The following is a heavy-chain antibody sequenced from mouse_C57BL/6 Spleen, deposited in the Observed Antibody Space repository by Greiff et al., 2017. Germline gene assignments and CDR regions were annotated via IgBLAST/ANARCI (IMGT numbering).Heavy chain of an antibody. V-gene: IGHV1-74*01. D-gene: IGHD2-12*01. CDR3: ARGIYYSAMDY. CDR2: IHPSDSAT. Sequence: QVQLQQPGAELVKPGASVKVSCKASGYTFTSYWMHWVKQRPGQGLEWIGRIHPSDSATNYNQKFKGKATLTVDKSSSTAYMQLSSLTSEDSAVYYCARGIYYSAMDYWGQGTSVTVSS. CDR1: GYTFTSYW. J-gene: IGHJ4*01.